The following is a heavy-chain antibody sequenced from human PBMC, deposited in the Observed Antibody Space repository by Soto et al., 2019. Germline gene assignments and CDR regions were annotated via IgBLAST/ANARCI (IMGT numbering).Heavy chain of an antibody. CDR2: IYSTGTT. D-gene: IGHD3-10*01. J-gene: IGHJ4*02. CDR3: AKDGRGSGSHYNSFGY. CDR1: GFTVGNNY. Sequence: EVQLVESGGXXIQPGGSLKLSCAASGFTVGNNYMSWVRQAPGKGLEWVSLIYSTGTTKYADSVKGRFTVSRDNAKNTLYLQMNSLRAEDTAVYYCAKDGRGSGSHYNSFGYWGQGTLVTVSS. V-gene: IGHV3-53*01.